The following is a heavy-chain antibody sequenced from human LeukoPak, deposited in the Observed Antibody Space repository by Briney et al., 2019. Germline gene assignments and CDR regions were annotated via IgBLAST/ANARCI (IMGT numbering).Heavy chain of an antibody. J-gene: IGHJ4*02. CDR2: INEDGGAR. CDR3: VSDGLAY. CDR1: GLTFSKNS. V-gene: IGHV3-7*01. Sequence: GGSLRLSCVASGLTFSKNSMSWVRQAPGKGLEWVAHINEDGGARYYVDSLEGRFTISRDNAKNSLYLQMNSLRVEDTSLYYCVSDGLAYWGQATLVTVSS.